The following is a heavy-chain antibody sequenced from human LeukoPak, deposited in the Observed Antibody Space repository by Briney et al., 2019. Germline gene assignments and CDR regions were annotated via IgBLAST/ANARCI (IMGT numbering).Heavy chain of an antibody. CDR3: ARADILTGYYKDY. CDR2: INHSGST. V-gene: IGHV4-34*01. CDR1: GGSFSGDY. J-gene: IGHJ4*02. D-gene: IGHD3-9*01. Sequence: PSETLSLTCAVYGGSFSGDYWSWIRQPPGKGLEWIGEINHSGSTNYNPSLKSRVTISVDTSKNQFSLKLSSVTAADTAVYYCARADILTGYYKDYWGQGTLVTVSS.